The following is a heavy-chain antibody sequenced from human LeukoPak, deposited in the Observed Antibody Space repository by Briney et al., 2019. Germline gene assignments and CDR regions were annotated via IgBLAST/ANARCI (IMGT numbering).Heavy chain of an antibody. D-gene: IGHD2-2*01. CDR3: ARDRGSSDY. Sequence: SGGSLRLSCAASGFTFSSYGMHWVRQAPGKGLEWLAGISFDGNNKYYVDSVKGRFTISRDNSKNTLYLQMNSLRAEDTAVYYCARDRGSSDYWGQGTLVTVSS. J-gene: IGHJ4*02. CDR1: GFTFSSYG. V-gene: IGHV3-30*03. CDR2: ISFDGNNK.